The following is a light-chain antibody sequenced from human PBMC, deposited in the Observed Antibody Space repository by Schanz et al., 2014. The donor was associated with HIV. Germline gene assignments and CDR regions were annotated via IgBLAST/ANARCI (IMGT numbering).Light chain of an antibody. V-gene: IGLV2-14*01. CDR1: SSDLGDVNY. CDR3: SSFTSSSTL. Sequence: QSALTQPASVSGSPGQSITISCTVASSDLGDVNYVSWYQQHPGKAPKLMIYDVRYRPSGVSNRFSGSKSDKTASLTISGLQVEDEADYYCSSFTSSSTLFGTGTKLTVL. J-gene: IGLJ1*01. CDR2: DVR.